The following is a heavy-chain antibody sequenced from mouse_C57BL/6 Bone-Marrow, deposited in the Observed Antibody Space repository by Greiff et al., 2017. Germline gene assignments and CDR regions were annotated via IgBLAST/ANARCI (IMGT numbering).Heavy chain of an antibody. CDR2: INPNNGGT. V-gene: IGHV1-26*01. Sequence: VQLQQSGPELVKPGASVKISCKASGYTFTDYYMNWVKQSHGKSLEWIGDINPNNGGTSYNQKFKGKATWTVDKSSSTSYMELRSLTSEDSAVYYCARYWFAYWGQGTLVTVSA. CDR3: ARYWFAY. CDR1: GYTFTDYY. J-gene: IGHJ3*01.